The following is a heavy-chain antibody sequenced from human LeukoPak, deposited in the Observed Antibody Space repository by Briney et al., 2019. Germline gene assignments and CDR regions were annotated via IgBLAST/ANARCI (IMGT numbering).Heavy chain of an antibody. D-gene: IGHD4-17*01. CDR2: IKQGGSEK. J-gene: IGHJ3*02. CDR3: ARGKILVEAVSDWAYGDYGDRAFDI. V-gene: IGHV3-7*01. Sequence: PGGSLRLSCVASGFSLSGYWMTWVRQAPGKGLEWVANIKQGGSEKKYVGSVKGRFSISRDNAKNSVYLQMNSLRAEDTAVYYCARGKILVEAVSDWAYGDYGDRAFDIWGQGTMVTVSS. CDR1: GFSLSGYW.